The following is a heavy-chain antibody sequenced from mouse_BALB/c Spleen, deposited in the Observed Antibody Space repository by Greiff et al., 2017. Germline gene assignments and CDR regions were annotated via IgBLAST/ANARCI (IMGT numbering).Heavy chain of an antibody. V-gene: IGHV5-12-1*01. Sequence: EVKLVESGGGLVKPGGSLKLSCAASGFAFSSYDMSWVRQTPEKSLEWVAYISSGGGSTYYPDTVKGRFTISRDNATNTLYLQMSSLKSEDTAVYCCARHPDWYFDVWGAGTTVTVSS. CDR2: ISSGGGST. CDR1: GFAFSSYD. CDR3: ARHPDWYFDV. J-gene: IGHJ1*01.